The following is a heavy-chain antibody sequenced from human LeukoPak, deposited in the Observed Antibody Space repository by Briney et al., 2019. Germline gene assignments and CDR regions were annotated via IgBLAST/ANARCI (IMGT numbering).Heavy chain of an antibody. CDR3: ARASVGSSWRYNYFDP. V-gene: IGHV4-39*01. Sequence: SETLSLTCSVSGGSISSSSYYWGWIRQPQGKGLEWIGNIYYGGSTYYNPSLKSRVTISVDTSKNQFSLKLSSVTAADTAVYYCARASVGSSWRYNYFDPWGQGTLVTVSS. CDR2: IYYGGST. J-gene: IGHJ5*02. CDR1: GGSISSSSYY. D-gene: IGHD6-13*01.